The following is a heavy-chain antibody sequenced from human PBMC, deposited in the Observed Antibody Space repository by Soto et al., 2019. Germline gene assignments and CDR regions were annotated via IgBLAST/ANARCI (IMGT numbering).Heavy chain of an antibody. CDR1: GFTFSSYS. CDR2: ISSSSSYI. D-gene: IGHD3-3*01. V-gene: IGHV3-21*01. CDR3: AIKGGIIPYYYYGMDV. J-gene: IGHJ6*02. Sequence: PGGSLRLSCAASGFTFSSYSMNWVRQAPGKGLEWVSSISSSSSYIYYADSVKGRFTISRDNAKNSLYLQMNSLRAEDTAVYYCAIKGGIIPYYYYGMDVWGQGTTVTVSS.